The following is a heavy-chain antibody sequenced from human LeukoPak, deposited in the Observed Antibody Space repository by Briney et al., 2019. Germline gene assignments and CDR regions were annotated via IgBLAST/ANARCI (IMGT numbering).Heavy chain of an antibody. Sequence: SVKVSCKASGGTFSSYAISWVRQAPGQGLEWMGGIIPIFGTANYAQKFQGRVTITADKSTSTAYMELSSLRSEDTAVYYCARDHCSGGSCYSRYYFDYWGQGTLVTVSS. CDR1: GGTFSSYA. CDR3: ARDHCSGGSCYSRYYFDY. CDR2: IIPIFGTA. D-gene: IGHD2-15*01. V-gene: IGHV1-69*06. J-gene: IGHJ4*02.